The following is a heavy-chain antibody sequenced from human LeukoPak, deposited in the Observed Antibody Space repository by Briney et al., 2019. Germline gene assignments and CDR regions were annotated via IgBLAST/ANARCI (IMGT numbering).Heavy chain of an antibody. CDR1: GFTFRDYT. Sequence: GGSLRLSCAASGFTFRDYTMNWVRQAPGKGLDWVSSISGSGSSTYYAESVKGRVTISRDNSQNTLYLQMNSLRAEDTAIYYCAKDLPYYYDSSGSGDAFDIWGRGTMVTVST. D-gene: IGHD3-22*01. CDR3: AKDLPYYYDSSGSGDAFDI. CDR2: ISGSGSST. V-gene: IGHV3-23*01. J-gene: IGHJ3*02.